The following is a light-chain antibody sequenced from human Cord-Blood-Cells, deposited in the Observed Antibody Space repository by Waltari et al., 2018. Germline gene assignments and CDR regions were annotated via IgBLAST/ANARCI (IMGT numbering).Light chain of an antibody. V-gene: IGKV3-11*01. CDR2: DAS. Sequence: EIVLTQSPATLSLSPGERANLSCRASQSVRSYLAWYQQKPGQAPRLLIYDASNRATGIPARFSGSGSGTDFTLTISSLEPEDFAVYYCQQRSNWPPFTFGPGTKVDIK. CDR1: QSVRSY. CDR3: QQRSNWPPFT. J-gene: IGKJ3*01.